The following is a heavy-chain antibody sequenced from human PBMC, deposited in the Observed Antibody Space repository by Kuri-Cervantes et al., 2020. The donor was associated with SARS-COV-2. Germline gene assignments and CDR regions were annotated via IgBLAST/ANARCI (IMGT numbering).Heavy chain of an antibody. CDR1: GFTVSSNY. V-gene: IGHV3-53*01. Sequence: LSLTCAASGFTVSSNYMSWVRQAPGKGLEWVSVIYSADITYYADSVKGRFTISRDNSKNTLYLQMNSLRAEDTAVYYCAKPATVTTRYWFDPWGQGTLVTVSS. CDR3: AKPATVTTRYWFDP. J-gene: IGHJ5*02. CDR2: IYSADIT. D-gene: IGHD4-11*01.